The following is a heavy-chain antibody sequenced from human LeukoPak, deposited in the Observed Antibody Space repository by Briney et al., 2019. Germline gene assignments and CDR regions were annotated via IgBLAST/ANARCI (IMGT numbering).Heavy chain of an antibody. Sequence: SETLSLTCAVYGGSFSGYYWSWIRQPPGKGLEWIGEINHSGSTNYNPSLKSRVTISVDTSKNQFSLKLSSVTAADTAVYYCARVNTMIVVYLDWGQGTLVTVSS. CDR3: ARVNTMIVVYLD. CDR2: INHSGST. J-gene: IGHJ4*02. V-gene: IGHV4-34*01. CDR1: GGSFSGYY. D-gene: IGHD3-22*01.